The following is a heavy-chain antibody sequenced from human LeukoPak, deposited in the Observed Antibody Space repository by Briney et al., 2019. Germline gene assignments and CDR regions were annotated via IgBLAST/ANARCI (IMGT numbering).Heavy chain of an antibody. Sequence: SETLSLTCSVSGGSISSNYWSWMRQPAGKGVEWIGRIYTSGSTNYNPSLKRGVHMSVDTSKNQFSLKLNSVTAADTAVYYCARGDSSSFDPWGQGTLVTVSS. J-gene: IGHJ5*02. CDR1: GGSISSNY. CDR3: ARGDSSSFDP. V-gene: IGHV4-4*07. D-gene: IGHD6-13*01. CDR2: IYTSGST.